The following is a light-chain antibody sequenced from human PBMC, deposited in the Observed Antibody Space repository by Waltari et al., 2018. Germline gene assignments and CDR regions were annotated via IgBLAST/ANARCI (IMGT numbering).Light chain of an antibody. CDR3: AAWDDSLNAWV. V-gene: IGLV1-44*01. CDR1: SSNIRSNT. Sequence: QSVLTQPPSASGTPGQRVTIPCSGSSSNIRSNTVNWYHKFPGTAPKVLIYSNNQRPSGVPDRFSGSKSGTSASLGISGLQSEDEADYYCAAWDDSLNAWVFGGGTKLTVL. CDR2: SNN. J-gene: IGLJ3*02.